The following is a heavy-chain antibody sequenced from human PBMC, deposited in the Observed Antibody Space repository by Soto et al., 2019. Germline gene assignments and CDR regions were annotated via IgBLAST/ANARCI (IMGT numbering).Heavy chain of an antibody. V-gene: IGHV1-69*13. J-gene: IGHJ6*02. CDR1: GGTFSSYA. CDR2: IIPIFGTA. CDR3: ARDTRMEFDYRTSYYYYYGMDV. Sequence: ASVKVSCKASGGTFSSYAISWVRQAPGQGLEWMGGIIPIFGTANYAQKFQGRVAITADESTSTAYMELSSLRSEDTAVYYCARDTRMEFDYRTSYYYYYGMDVWGQGTTVTVSS. D-gene: IGHD4-17*01.